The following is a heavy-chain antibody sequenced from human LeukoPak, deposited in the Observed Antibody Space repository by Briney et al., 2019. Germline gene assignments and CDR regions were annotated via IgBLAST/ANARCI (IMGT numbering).Heavy chain of an antibody. V-gene: IGHV4-30-4*08. CDR3: ARELESAATDWFDP. J-gene: IGHJ5*02. D-gene: IGHD2-15*01. CDR1: GGSISSGDYY. Sequence: PSETLSLTCTVSGGSISSGDYYWSWIRQPPGKGLEWIGYIYYSGSTYYNPSLKSRVTISVDTSKNQFSLKLSSVTAADTAVYYCARELESAATDWFDPWGQGTLVTVSS. CDR2: IYYSGST.